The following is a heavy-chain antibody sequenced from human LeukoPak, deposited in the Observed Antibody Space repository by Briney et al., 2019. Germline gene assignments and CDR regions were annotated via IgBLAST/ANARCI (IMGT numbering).Heavy chain of an antibody. D-gene: IGHD3-22*01. J-gene: IGHJ4*02. Sequence: GASVKVSCKASGGTFSSYAISWVRQAPGQGLEWMGWISAYNGNTNYAQKFQGRVTMTTDTSTSTAYMELKSLRSDDTAVYYCARGSTARYYYDSSGYYRGAVDYWGQGTLVTISS. V-gene: IGHV1-18*01. CDR1: GGTFSSYA. CDR2: ISAYNGNT. CDR3: ARGSTARYYYDSSGYYRGAVDY.